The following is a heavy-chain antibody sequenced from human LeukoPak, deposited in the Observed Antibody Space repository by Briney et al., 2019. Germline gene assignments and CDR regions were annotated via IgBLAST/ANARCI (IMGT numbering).Heavy chain of an antibody. CDR2: IYPGDSDT. J-gene: IGHJ4*02. V-gene: IGHV5-51*01. CDR3: ARSSTIAVAEIYFDY. CDR1: GYSFTSYW. D-gene: IGHD6-19*01. Sequence: PGESLKISCTGSGYSFTSYWIGWVRQMPGKGLEWMGIIYPGDSDTRYSPSFQGQVTISADKSISTAYLQWSSLKASDTAMYYCARSSTIAVAEIYFDYWGQGTLVTVSS.